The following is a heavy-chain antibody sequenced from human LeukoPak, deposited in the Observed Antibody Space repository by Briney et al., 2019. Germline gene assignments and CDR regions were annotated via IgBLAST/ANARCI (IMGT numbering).Heavy chain of an antibody. CDR2: ISAYNGNT. V-gene: IGHV1-18*01. J-gene: IGHJ4*02. CDR3: ARSRSIVGATQVVGY. D-gene: IGHD1-26*01. CDR1: GYTFTSYG. Sequence: ASVKVSCKASGYTFTSYGISWVRQAPGQGLEWMGWISAYNGNTNYAQKLQGRVTMTTDTSTSTAYMELRRLRSDDTAVYYCARSRSIVGATQVVGYWGQGTLVTVSS.